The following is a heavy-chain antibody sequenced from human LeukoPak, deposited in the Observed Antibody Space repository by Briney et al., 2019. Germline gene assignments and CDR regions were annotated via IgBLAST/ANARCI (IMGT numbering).Heavy chain of an antibody. J-gene: IGHJ4*02. CDR2: IWYDGSNK. D-gene: IGHD2-2*01. CDR1: GFTFSSYG. V-gene: IGHV3-33*01. CDR3: ARGPPYCSSTSCYLEY. Sequence: GRSLRLSCAASGFTFSSYGMHWVRQAPGKGLEWAAVIWYDGSNKYYADSVKGRFTISRDNSKNTLYLQMNSLRAEDTAVYYCARGPPYCSSTSCYLEYWGQGTLVTVSS.